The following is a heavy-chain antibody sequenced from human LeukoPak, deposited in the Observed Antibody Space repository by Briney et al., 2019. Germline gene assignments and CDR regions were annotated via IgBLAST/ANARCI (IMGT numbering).Heavy chain of an antibody. CDR2: IYHTGST. CDR3: ARMVDSSGFSPCQH. CDR1: GGSISSGGYY. J-gene: IGHJ1*01. Sequence: PSQTLSLTCTVSGGSISSGGYYWSWIRQPAGKGLEWIGSIYHTGSTYYNPSLKSRITISIDTSKNQFSLKVNSVTAADTAVYYCARMVDSSGFSPCQHWGQGTLVTVSS. D-gene: IGHD3-22*01. V-gene: IGHV4-61*02.